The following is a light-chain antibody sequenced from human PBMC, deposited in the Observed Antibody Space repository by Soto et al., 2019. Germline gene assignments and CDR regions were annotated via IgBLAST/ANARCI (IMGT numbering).Light chain of an antibody. Sequence: EIVMTQSPATLSVSPGERATLSCRASQSISTNLAWYQQKPGQAPRLLIYGASTRATGIPARFSGSGSGTECTLTISSLQSADFAVYCCQQYNKWPLWTFGQGTKVEIK. CDR1: QSISTN. J-gene: IGKJ1*01. CDR3: QQYNKWPLWT. CDR2: GAS. V-gene: IGKV3-15*01.